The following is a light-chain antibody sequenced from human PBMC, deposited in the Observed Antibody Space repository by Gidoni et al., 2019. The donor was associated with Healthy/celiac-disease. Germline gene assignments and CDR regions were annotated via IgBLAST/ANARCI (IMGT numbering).Light chain of an antibody. CDR3: QQYGSLFT. CDR2: GAS. V-gene: IGKV3-20*01. J-gene: IGKJ3*01. CDR1: QSVCSSY. Sequence: EIVLTQSPGTLSWSPGERATLSCRASQSVCSSYLAWYQQKPGQAPRLLIYGASSRATGIPDRFSGSGSGTDFTLTISRLEPDDFAVYYCQQYGSLFTFXPXTKVDIK.